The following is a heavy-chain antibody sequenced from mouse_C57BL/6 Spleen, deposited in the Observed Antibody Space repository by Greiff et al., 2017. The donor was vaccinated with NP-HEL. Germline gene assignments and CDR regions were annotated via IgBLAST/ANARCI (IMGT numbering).Heavy chain of an antibody. Sequence: QVQLQQSGAELVKPGASVKLSCKASGYTFTSYWMQWVKQRPGQGLEWIGEIDPSDSYTNYNQKFKGKATLTVDTSSSTAYMQLSSLTSEDSAVYCCALGYGNYRYFDVWGTGTTVTVSS. CDR1: GYTFTSYW. J-gene: IGHJ1*03. D-gene: IGHD2-10*02. V-gene: IGHV1-50*01. CDR3: ALGYGNYRYFDV. CDR2: IDPSDSYT.